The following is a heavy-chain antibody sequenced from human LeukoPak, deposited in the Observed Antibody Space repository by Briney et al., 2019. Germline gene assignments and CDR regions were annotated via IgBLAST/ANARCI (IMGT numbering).Heavy chain of an antibody. D-gene: IGHD3-10*01. Sequence: SETLSLTCTVSGGSISSSSYYWGWIRQPPGKGLEWIGSIYYSGSTYYNPSLKSRVTISVDTSKNQFSLKLSSVTAADTAVYYCARHGLSYYGSGSLDYWGQGTLVTVSS. J-gene: IGHJ4*02. V-gene: IGHV4-39*01. CDR3: ARHGLSYYGSGSLDY. CDR1: GGSISSSSYY. CDR2: IYYSGST.